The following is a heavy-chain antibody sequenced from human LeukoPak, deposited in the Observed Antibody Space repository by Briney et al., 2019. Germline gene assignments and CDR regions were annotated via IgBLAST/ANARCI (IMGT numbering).Heavy chain of an antibody. J-gene: IGHJ6*03. V-gene: IGHV3-43*01. D-gene: IGHD2-2*01. CDR2: ISWDGATT. CDR1: GFSFADFS. CDR3: ARVPAALYYYMDV. Sequence: GGSLRLSCAASGFSFADFSMHWVRQPPGKGLEWVSLISWDGATTYSADSVKGRFTISRDNAKNSLYLQMNSLRAEDTAVYYCARVPAALYYYMDVWGKGTTVTVSS.